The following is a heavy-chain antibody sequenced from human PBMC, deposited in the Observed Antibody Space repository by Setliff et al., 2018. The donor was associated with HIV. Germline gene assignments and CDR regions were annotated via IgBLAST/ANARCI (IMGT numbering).Heavy chain of an antibody. CDR1: GYTFTDYF. Sequence: WASVKVSCKTSGYTFTDYFIHWVRQAPGQGLEWMGWINPKSGATNLAQKFQVRVTMTRDTSINTAYMEVNRLRSDDTAVYYCAREYDVLTGYYISAFDIWGQGTMVTVSS. D-gene: IGHD3-9*01. CDR2: INPKSGAT. CDR3: AREYDVLTGYYISAFDI. J-gene: IGHJ3*02. V-gene: IGHV1-2*02.